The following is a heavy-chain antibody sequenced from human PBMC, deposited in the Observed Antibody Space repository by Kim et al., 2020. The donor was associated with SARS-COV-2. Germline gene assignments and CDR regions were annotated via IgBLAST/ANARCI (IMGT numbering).Heavy chain of an antibody. CDR1: GFTFGDYA. D-gene: IGHD5-18*01. V-gene: IGHV3-49*04. J-gene: IGHJ6*02. Sequence: GGSLRLSCTASGFTFGDYAMSWVRQAPGKGLEWVGFIRSKAYGGTTEYAASVKGRFTISRDDSKSIAYLQMNSLKTEDAAVYYCTVQLWTRYDYYYGMDVWGQGTTVTVSS. CDR3: TVQLWTRYDYYYGMDV. CDR2: IRSKAYGGTT.